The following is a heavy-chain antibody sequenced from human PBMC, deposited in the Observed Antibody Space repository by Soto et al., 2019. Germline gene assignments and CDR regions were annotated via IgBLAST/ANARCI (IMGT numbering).Heavy chain of an antibody. Sequence: SHTLSLTCAISGDSVSSNTASWNWIRQSPSRGLEWLGRTYFRSKWYNDYAVSVKSRIIINPETSNNQFSLQLNSVTPEDTAVYFCAKGDNLGPKTGYAFDPWGQGIMVTVSS. CDR2: TYFRSKWYN. V-gene: IGHV6-1*01. CDR1: GDSVSSNTAS. J-gene: IGHJ5*02. D-gene: IGHD5-12*01. CDR3: AKGDNLGPKTGYAFDP.